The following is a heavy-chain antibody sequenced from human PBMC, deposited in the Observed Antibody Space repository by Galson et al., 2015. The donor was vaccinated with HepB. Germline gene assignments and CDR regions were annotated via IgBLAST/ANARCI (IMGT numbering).Heavy chain of an antibody. CDR1: GFSLSTSGVG. Sequence: PALVKPTQTLTLTCTFSGFSLSTSGVGVGWIRQPPGKALEWLALIYWDDDKRYSPSLKSRLTITKDTSKNQVVLTMTNMDPVDTATYYCAHRLGSEQQLEGDAFDIWGQGTMVTVSS. CDR2: IYWDDDK. CDR3: AHRLGSEQQLEGDAFDI. D-gene: IGHD6-13*01. J-gene: IGHJ3*02. V-gene: IGHV2-5*02.